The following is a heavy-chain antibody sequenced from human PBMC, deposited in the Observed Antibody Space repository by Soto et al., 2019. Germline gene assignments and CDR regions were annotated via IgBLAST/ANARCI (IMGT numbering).Heavy chain of an antibody. CDR1: GFTFSSSG. V-gene: IGHV3-33*01. Sequence: QVQLVESGGGVVQPGRSLRLSCAASGFTFSSSGMHWVRQAPGKGLEWVAVIWYDGSNKYYADSVKGRFTISRDNSKNTLYLQMNSLRAEDTAVYYCARDRGYSSSHPSYYYYYCMDVWGQGTTVTVSS. CDR2: IWYDGSNK. J-gene: IGHJ6*02. D-gene: IGHD6-6*01. CDR3: ARDRGYSSSHPSYYYYYCMDV.